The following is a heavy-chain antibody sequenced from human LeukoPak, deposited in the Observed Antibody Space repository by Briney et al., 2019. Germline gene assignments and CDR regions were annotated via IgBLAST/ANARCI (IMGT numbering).Heavy chain of an antibody. D-gene: IGHD2-2*01. CDR1: GFTVSSNY. V-gene: IGHV3-53*01. CDR2: IYNGGST. Sequence: PGGSLRLSCAASGFTVSSNYMSWVRQAPGKGLEWVSVIYNGGSTYYADSVKGRFTISRDNSKNTLYLQMNSLRAEDTAVYYCARGPTLYCSSTSCFRNWFDPWGQGTLVTVSS. CDR3: ARGPTLYCSSTSCFRNWFDP. J-gene: IGHJ5*02.